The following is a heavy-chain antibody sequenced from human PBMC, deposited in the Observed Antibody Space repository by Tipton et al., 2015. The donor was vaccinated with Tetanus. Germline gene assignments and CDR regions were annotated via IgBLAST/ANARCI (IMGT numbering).Heavy chain of an antibody. CDR1: GGSISSGVYY. CDR2: ISYSGNT. J-gene: IGHJ5*02. V-gene: IGHV4-39*01. CDR3: ARGPSTVIGFFDP. Sequence: TLSLTCTVSGGSISSGVYYWGWLRQDPGKGLEWIGRISYSGNTAYNPSLKSRVAISVDTSKNQFSLKLTSVTAADTAVYYCARGPSTVIGFFDPWGQGALVSVSS. D-gene: IGHD4-17*01.